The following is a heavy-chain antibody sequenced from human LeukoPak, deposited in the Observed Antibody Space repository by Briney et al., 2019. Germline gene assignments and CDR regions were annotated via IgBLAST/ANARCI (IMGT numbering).Heavy chain of an antibody. D-gene: IGHD3-22*01. CDR1: GFTFSNYW. V-gene: IGHV3-7*01. CDR3: ARFPSMIGFDP. Sequence: GGSLRLSCAASGFTFSNYWMSWVRQAPGKGLGWVANIKQDGTEKYYVDSVKGRFTVSRDNAKNSLYLQMNSLRAEDTAVYYCARFPSMIGFDPWGQGTLVTVSS. CDR2: IKQDGTEK. J-gene: IGHJ5*02.